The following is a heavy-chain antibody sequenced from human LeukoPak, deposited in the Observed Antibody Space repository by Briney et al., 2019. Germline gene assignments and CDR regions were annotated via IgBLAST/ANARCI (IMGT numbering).Heavy chain of an antibody. CDR1: GYTFTSYG. CDR3: ARDIGSSSLQAGYHYYYMDV. CDR2: INAYNGNT. J-gene: IGHJ6*03. D-gene: IGHD6-13*01. V-gene: IGHV1-18*01. Sequence: ASVKVSCKASGYTFTSYGFSWVRQAPGQGLQWMGWINAYNGNTNYAQNLQGRVSMTTDTSTSTVYMQLRSLRSDDTAVYYCARDIGSSSLQAGYHYYYMDVWGEGTTVTVSS.